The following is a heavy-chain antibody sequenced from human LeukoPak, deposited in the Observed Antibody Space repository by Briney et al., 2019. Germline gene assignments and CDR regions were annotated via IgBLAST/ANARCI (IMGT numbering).Heavy chain of an antibody. CDR3: AGGRSGTYYDY. CDR1: GFTFSSYA. V-gene: IGHV3-23*01. J-gene: IGHJ4*02. CDR2: ISGSGGST. Sequence: GGSLRLSCAASGFTFSSYAMNWVRQAPGKGLEWVSAISGSGGSTYYADSVKGRFTISRDNSKNTLYLQMNSLRADDTAVYYCAGGRSGTYYDYWGQGTLVTVSS. D-gene: IGHD1-26*01.